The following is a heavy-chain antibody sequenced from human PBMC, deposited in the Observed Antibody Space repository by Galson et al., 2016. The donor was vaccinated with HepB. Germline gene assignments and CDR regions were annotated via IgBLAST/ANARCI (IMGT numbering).Heavy chain of an antibody. D-gene: IGHD6-19*01. V-gene: IGHV1-3*01. J-gene: IGHJ4*02. CDR2: INAGDGDS. Sequence: SVKVSCKASGFTFTKYELHWVRQAPGQRLEWMGWINAGDGDSNYSQNFQGRVTITRDTSASTVYMGLSSLRSEDTAMYYCATVHSGWYFDYWGQGSLVTVSS. CDR1: GFTFTKYE. CDR3: ATVHSGWYFDY.